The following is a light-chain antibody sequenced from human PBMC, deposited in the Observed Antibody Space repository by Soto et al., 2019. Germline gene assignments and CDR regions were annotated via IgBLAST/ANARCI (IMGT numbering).Light chain of an antibody. V-gene: IGKV1-12*01. CDR1: QGISTL. CDR3: QQANSFPIT. Sequence: DIQMNQSPYSVSASVGDRVTITCRASQGISTLLAWYQQKPGKGPKLLIYAASSLQSGVPSRFSGSGSGTDFTLTISSLQPEDFATYYCQQANSFPITFGQGTRLEIK. CDR2: AAS. J-gene: IGKJ5*01.